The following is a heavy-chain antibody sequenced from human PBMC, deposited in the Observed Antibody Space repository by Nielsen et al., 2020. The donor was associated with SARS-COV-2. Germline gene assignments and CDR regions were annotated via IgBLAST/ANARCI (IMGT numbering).Heavy chain of an antibody. CDR1: GGTFSSYA. J-gene: IGHJ4*02. V-gene: IGHV1-69*06. CDR2: IIPIFGTA. CDR3: ATNYYDGSAYYYDPLGFDY. D-gene: IGHD3-22*01. Sequence: SVKVSCKASGGTFSSYAISWVRQAPGQGLEWMGGIIPIFGTANYAQKFQGRVTITADKSTSTAYMELSSLRSEDTAVYYCATNYYDGSAYYYDPLGFDYWGQGTLVTVSS.